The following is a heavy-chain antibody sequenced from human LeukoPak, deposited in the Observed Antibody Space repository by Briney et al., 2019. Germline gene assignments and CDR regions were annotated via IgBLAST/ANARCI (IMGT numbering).Heavy chain of an antibody. V-gene: IGHV4-39*01. CDR2: IYYSGST. CDR1: GDSISSNNYY. J-gene: IGHJ4*02. CDR3: ARPRREAYNLPGYFDY. D-gene: IGHD5-24*01. Sequence: PSETLSLTCTVSGDSISSNNYYWGWIRQPPGKGLEWIESIYYSGSTYYNPSLKSRVTISVDTSKNQFSLKLSSVTAADTAVYYCARPRREAYNLPGYFDYWGQGTLVTVSS.